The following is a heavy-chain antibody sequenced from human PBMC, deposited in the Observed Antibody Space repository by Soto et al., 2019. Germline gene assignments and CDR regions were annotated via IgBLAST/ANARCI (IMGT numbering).Heavy chain of an antibody. Sequence: GGSLRLSCAASGFTFSSYAMSWVRQAPGKGLEWVSAISGSGGSTYYADSVKDRFTISRDNSKNTLYLQMNSLRAEDTAVYYCAAMWGYSYGFPVLNGMDVWGQGTTVTVSS. CDR1: GFTFSSYA. V-gene: IGHV3-23*01. CDR2: ISGSGGST. D-gene: IGHD5-18*01. J-gene: IGHJ6*02. CDR3: AAMWGYSYGFPVLNGMDV.